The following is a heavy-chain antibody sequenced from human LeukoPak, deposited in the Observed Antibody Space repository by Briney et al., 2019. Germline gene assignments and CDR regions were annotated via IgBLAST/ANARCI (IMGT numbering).Heavy chain of an antibody. J-gene: IGHJ4*02. CDR1: GFTVSSNY. CDR3: AKMGLKQWPYNYFDY. D-gene: IGHD6-19*01. Sequence: GGSLRLSCAASGFTVSSNYMSWVRQAPGKGLEWVSVIYSGGSTYYADSVKGRFTISRDNSKNTLYLQMNSLRAEDTAVYYCAKMGLKQWPYNYFDYWGQGTLVTVSS. CDR2: IYSGGST. V-gene: IGHV3-53*01.